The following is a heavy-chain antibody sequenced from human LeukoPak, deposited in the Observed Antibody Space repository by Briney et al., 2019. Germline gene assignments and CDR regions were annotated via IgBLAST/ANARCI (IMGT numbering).Heavy chain of an antibody. Sequence: PSETLSLTCTVSGGSISTSNYYWGWIRQPPGKGLEWIGNIFYSGSTYYSPSLRSRVTISLDASRNQFSLKLNSVTAADTAVYYCARDTVGATFPGAFDIWGQGTMVTVSS. CDR3: ARDTVGATFPGAFDI. J-gene: IGHJ3*02. V-gene: IGHV4-39*07. CDR1: GGSISTSNYY. D-gene: IGHD1-26*01. CDR2: IFYSGST.